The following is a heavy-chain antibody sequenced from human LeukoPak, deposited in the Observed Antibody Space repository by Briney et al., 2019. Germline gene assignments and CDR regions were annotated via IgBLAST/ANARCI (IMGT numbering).Heavy chain of an antibody. CDR2: IKQDGSEK. CDR3: ARVRGYFDY. CDR1: GFTFSSYW. J-gene: IGHJ4*02. Sequence: GGSLGLSCAASGFTFSSYWMSWVRQAPGKGLEWVANIKQDGSEKYYVDSVKGRFTISRDNAKDSLYLQMNSLRAEDTAVYCCARVRGYFDYWGQGTLVTVSS. V-gene: IGHV3-7*01.